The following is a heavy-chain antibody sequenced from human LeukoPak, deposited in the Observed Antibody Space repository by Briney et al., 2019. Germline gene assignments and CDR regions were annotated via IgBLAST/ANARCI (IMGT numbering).Heavy chain of an antibody. CDR1: GFTFDDYA. CDR3: AKDAGIVGAGPPDY. D-gene: IGHD1-26*01. J-gene: IGHJ4*02. Sequence: GGSLRLSCAASGFTFDDYAMHWVRQAPGKGLEWVSGISWNSGSIGYADSVKGRFTISRDNAKNSLYLQMNSLRAEDTALYYCAKDAGIVGAGPPDYWGQGTLVTVSS. V-gene: IGHV3-9*01. CDR2: ISWNSGSI.